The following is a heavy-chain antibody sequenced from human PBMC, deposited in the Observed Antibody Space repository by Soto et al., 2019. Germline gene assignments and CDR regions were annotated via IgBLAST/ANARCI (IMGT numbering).Heavy chain of an antibody. J-gene: IGHJ4*02. V-gene: IGHV3-15*01. Sequence: EVQLVESGGGLVKPGGSLGLSCAVSGFTFNNAWMSWVRQAPGKGLEWVGRIKSKTDGGTTDHAASVKGRFTISRDDSKNTLYLQMDSLKIEDTAMYYCTTSPRAQYWGQRTLVSVSS. CDR1: GFTFNNAW. CDR2: IKSKTDGGTT. CDR3: TTSPRAQY.